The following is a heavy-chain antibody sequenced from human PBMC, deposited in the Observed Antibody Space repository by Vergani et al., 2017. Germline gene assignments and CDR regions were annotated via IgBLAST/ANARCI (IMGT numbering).Heavy chain of an antibody. CDR2: ISSGGDYT. CDR3: AKIRVVARWAFDI. CDR1: GCPFSSHG. V-gene: IGHV3-23*01. J-gene: IGHJ3*02. D-gene: IGHD3-22*01. Sequence: AQLLESGGGLVQPGGSLRLSCVASGCPFSSHGMSWVRQTPGKGPEWVSCISSGGDYTYYSDSVKGRFSVSRDNSKNTLYLQINSLRAEDTAVYFCAKIRVVARWAFDIWGRGTMVTVSS.